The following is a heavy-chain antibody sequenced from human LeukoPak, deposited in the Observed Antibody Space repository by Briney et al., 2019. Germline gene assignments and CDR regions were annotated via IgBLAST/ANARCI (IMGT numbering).Heavy chain of an antibody. CDR1: GYTFTSYD. CDR3: ARPYDSSGYQFDP. V-gene: IGHV1-8*01. Sequence: ASVKVSCKASGYTFTSYDINWVRQATGQGLEWMGWMNPNSGNTGYAQKFQGRVTMTRNTSISTAYMELSSLRSEDTAVYYCARPYDSSGYQFDPWGQGTLVTVSS. J-gene: IGHJ5*02. D-gene: IGHD3-22*01. CDR2: MNPNSGNT.